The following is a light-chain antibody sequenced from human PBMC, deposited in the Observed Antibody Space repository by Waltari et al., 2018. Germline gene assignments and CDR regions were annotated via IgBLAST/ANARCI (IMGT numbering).Light chain of an antibody. CDR3: QQYYSTPFT. J-gene: IGKJ3*01. CDR1: QSVFYSSNNKNQ. Sequence: DIVMTQSPDSLAVSLGERATINCKSSQSVFYSSNNKNQLGWYQQKPGQPPKLFIYWAFTRASGVPDLFSGSGSGTDFTLTISSLQAEDVGVYYCQQYYSTPFTFGPGTKVDIK. CDR2: WAF. V-gene: IGKV4-1*01.